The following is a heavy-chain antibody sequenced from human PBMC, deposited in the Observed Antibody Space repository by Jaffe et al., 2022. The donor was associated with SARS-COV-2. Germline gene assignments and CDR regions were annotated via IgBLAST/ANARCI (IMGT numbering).Heavy chain of an antibody. Sequence: QLQLQESGPGLVKPSETLSLTCTVSGGSISSSSYYWGWIRQPPGKGLEWIGSIYYSGSTYYNPSLKSRVTISVDTSKNQFSLKLSSVTAADTAVYYCARQGYSSGWYRDDYWGQGTLVTVSS. J-gene: IGHJ4*02. CDR1: GGSISSSSYY. V-gene: IGHV4-39*01. CDR2: IYYSGST. D-gene: IGHD6-19*01. CDR3: ARQGYSSGWYRDDY.